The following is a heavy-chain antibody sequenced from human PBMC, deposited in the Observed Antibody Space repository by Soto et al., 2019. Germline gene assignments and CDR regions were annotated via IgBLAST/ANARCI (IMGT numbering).Heavy chain of an antibody. CDR3: ARDTDYDYAPSGYYVPMGRGT. J-gene: IGHJ5*02. Sequence: QEQLVQSGAEVKKPGSSVRVSCKASGDSFSRFAVSWVLQAPGQGLEWMGAVIPVFDQVHYARKFQASVTITADKSTRTSFMELSSLRYEDTAIYFCARDTDYDYAPSGYYVPMGRGTWGQGTPVTVSS. V-gene: IGHV1-69*06. D-gene: IGHD5-12*01. CDR2: VIPVFDQV. CDR1: GDSFSRFA.